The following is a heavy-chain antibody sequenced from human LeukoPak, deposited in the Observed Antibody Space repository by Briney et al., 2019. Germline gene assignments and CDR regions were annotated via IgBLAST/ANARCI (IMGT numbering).Heavy chain of an antibody. D-gene: IGHD5-12*01. CDR3: ARGGATTVDY. CDR2: ISTSSTYM. Sequence: GGSLRLSCAASGFTFTSYSMNWVRQAPGKGLEWVSSISTSSTYMYYADSVKGRFTISRDNAENSLYLLMISLRAEDTAVYYCARGGATTVDYWGQGTLVTVSS. J-gene: IGHJ4*02. V-gene: IGHV3-21*01. CDR1: GFTFTSYS.